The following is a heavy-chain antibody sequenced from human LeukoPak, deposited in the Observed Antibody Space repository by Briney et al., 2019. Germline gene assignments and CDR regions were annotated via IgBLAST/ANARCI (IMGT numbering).Heavy chain of an antibody. J-gene: IGHJ3*02. V-gene: IGHV1-18*01. CDR3: ASLKNYYDSSGYLVTDAFDI. CDR1: GYTFTTYN. CDR2: ISGYNGNT. Sequence: VASVKVPCKSSGYTFTTYNINWVRQAPGQGLEWMGWISGYNGNTNYAQKLQGRVTMTTDTSTSTAYMELRSLKSDDTAVYYCASLKNYYDSSGYLVTDAFDIWGQGTMVTVSS. D-gene: IGHD3-22*01.